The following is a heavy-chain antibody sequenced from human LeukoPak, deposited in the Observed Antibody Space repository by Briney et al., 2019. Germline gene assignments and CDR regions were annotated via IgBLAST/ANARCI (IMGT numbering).Heavy chain of an antibody. CDR1: GFTFSSHW. CDR3: ARGKGYCSSTSCPPGWFDP. J-gene: IGHJ5*02. V-gene: IGHV3-7*04. D-gene: IGHD2-2*01. Sequence: TGGSLRLSCAASGFTFSSHWMSWVRQAPGKGLEWVANIKQDGSEKYYVDSVKGRFTISRDNAKNSLYLQMNSLRAEDTAVYYCARGKGYCSSTSCPPGWFDPWGQGTLVTVSS. CDR2: IKQDGSEK.